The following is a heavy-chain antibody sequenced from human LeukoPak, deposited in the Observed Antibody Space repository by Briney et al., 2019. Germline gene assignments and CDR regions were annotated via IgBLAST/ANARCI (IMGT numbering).Heavy chain of an antibody. CDR2: IIPIFGTA. CDR1: GRTFSSYA. V-gene: IGHV1-69*05. Sequence: ASGKVSCKASGRTFSSYAISWVRQAPGQGLEWMGRIIPIFGTANYAQKFQGRVTITTDESTSTAYMELSSLRSEDTAVYYCARGRAVAGPGDYWGEGTLVTVSS. J-gene: IGHJ4*02. CDR3: ARGRAVAGPGDY. D-gene: IGHD6-19*01.